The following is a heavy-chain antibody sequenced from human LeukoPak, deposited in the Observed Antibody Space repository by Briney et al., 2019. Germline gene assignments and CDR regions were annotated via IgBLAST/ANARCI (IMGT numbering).Heavy chain of an antibody. V-gene: IGHV3-53*01. CDR1: GFTVSSNY. CDR3: ARDQVGFDYFDY. J-gene: IGHJ4*02. D-gene: IGHD1-26*01. CDR2: IYSGGST. Sequence: GWSLRLSCAASGFTVSSNYMSWVRQAPGKGLEWVSVIYSGGSTYYADSVKGRFTISRDNSKNTLYLQMNSLRAEDTAVYYCARDQVGFDYFDYWGQGTLVTVSS.